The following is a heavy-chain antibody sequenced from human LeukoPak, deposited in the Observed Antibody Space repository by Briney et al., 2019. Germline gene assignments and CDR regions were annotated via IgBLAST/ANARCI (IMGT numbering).Heavy chain of an antibody. J-gene: IGHJ4*02. V-gene: IGHV1-18*01. D-gene: IGHD4-11*01. CDR3: AMLYGNYIFQYYFDD. CDR2: ISGHNGNT. CDR1: GYTLTSYG. Sequence: ASVKVSCKASGYTLTSYGVSWVRQAPGQGLEWMGWISGHNGNTNYARKFQGRVTMTADTSTSTAYMELRSLRSDDTAVYYCAMLYGNYIFQYYFDDWGQGTLVTVSS.